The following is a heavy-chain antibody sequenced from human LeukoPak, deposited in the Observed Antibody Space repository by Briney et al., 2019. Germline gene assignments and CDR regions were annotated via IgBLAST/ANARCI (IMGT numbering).Heavy chain of an antibody. D-gene: IGHD3-22*01. CDR1: GFTFSSYE. CDR3: ARGPDYYDSGGYYHHFDY. J-gene: IGHJ4*02. CDR2: ISSSGSTI. Sequence: GGSLRLSCAASGFTFSSYEMNWVRQAPGKGLEWVSYISSSGSTIYYADSVKGRFTISRDNAKNSLYLHMNSLRAEDTAVYYCARGPDYYDSGGYYHHFDYWGQGTLVTVSS. V-gene: IGHV3-48*03.